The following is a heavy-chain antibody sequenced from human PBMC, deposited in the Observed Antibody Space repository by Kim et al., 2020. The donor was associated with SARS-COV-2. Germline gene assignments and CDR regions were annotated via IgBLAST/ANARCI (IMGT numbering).Heavy chain of an antibody. J-gene: IGHJ6*02. V-gene: IGHV3-21*01. CDR1: GFTFSSYS. CDR2: ISSSSSYI. Sequence: GGSLRLSCAASGFTFSSYSMNWVRQAPGKGLEWVSSISSSSSYIYYADSVKGRFTISRDNAKNSLYLQMNSLRAEDTAVYYCARQTGYCSGGSCYGMDVWGQGTTVTVSS. CDR3: ARQTGYCSGGSCYGMDV. D-gene: IGHD2-15*01.